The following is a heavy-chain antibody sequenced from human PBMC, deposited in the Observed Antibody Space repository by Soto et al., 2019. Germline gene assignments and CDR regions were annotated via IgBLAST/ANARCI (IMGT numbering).Heavy chain of an antibody. Sequence: SETLSLTCTVSGGSISSSYWSWIRQYPGKGLEWIGFVYYSGSTYYNPSLKSRVIISVDTSKKQFSLKLSSVTAADTAVYYCARDAALKWFEPWGQGTLVTVSS. CDR3: ARDAALKWFEP. CDR1: GGSISSSY. CDR2: VYYSGST. J-gene: IGHJ5*02. V-gene: IGHV4-59*06. D-gene: IGHD2-15*01.